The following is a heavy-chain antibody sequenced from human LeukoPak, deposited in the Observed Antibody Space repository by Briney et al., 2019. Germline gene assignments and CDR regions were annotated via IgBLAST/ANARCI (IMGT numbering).Heavy chain of an antibody. CDR2: IRFDGSTK. CDR3: ANTMVWYSSVWDGY. D-gene: IGHD6-19*01. Sequence: PGGSLRLSCTASGFTFSNYGIHWVRQAPGKGLEWVTSIRFDGSTKYYADSVKGRFTISRDNSKNTLYLQMNSLRAEDTAVYYCANTMVWYSSVWDGYWGQGTLVAVSS. J-gene: IGHJ4*02. V-gene: IGHV3-30*02. CDR1: GFTFSNYG.